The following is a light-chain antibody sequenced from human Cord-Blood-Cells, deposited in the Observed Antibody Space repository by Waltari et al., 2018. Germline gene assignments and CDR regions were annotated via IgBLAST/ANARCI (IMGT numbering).Light chain of an antibody. CDR1: SSDVGGYNY. V-gene: IGLV2-14*03. Sequence: QSALTQPASVSGSPGQSITISCTGTSSDVGGYNYVSWYQQHPGKAPKLMIYDVSNRPSVVSNRFSDSKSGNTASLTISGLQAEDEADYYCSSYTSSSTLVFGTGTNVTVL. CDR3: SSYTSSSTLV. CDR2: DVS. J-gene: IGLJ1*01.